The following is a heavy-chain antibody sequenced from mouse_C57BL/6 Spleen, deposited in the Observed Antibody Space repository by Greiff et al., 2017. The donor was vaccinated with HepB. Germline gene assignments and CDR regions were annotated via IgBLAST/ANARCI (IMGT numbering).Heavy chain of an antibody. CDR1: GFTFSSYA. V-gene: IGHV5-9-1*02. Sequence: EVKVVESGEGLVKPGGSLKLSCAASGFTFSSYAMSWVRQTPEKRLEWVAYISSGGDYIYYADTVKGRFTISRDNARNTLYLQMSSLKSEDTAMYYWTRGYYGDGAMDYWGQGTSVTVSS. CDR3: TRGYYGDGAMDY. CDR2: ISSGGDYI. J-gene: IGHJ4*01. D-gene: IGHD2-13*01.